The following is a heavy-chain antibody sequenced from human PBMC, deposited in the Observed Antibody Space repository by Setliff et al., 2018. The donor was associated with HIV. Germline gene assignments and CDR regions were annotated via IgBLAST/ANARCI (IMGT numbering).Heavy chain of an antibody. V-gene: IGHV3-30*03. D-gene: IGHD3-22*01. J-gene: IGHJ3*02. Sequence: PGGSLRLSCAASGFTFSSYWMSWVRQAPGKGLEWGAVISYDGSNKYYADYVKGRLTISRDNSKNTLYLQMNSLRAEDTAVYCCARSKGHLYYDDDTGYVLRAFDIWGQGTMVTVSS. CDR1: GFTFSSYW. CDR2: ISYDGSNK. CDR3: ARSKGHLYYDDDTGYVLRAFDI.